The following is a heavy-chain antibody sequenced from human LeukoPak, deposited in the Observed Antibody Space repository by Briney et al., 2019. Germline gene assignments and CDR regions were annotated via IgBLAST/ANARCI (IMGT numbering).Heavy chain of an antibody. V-gene: IGHV1-2*02. CDR2: INPNSCGT. CDR3: ARGGSGYQLFDY. J-gene: IGHJ4*02. CDR1: GYTFTCYY. Sequence: ASVKVSCKASGYTFTCYYMHWVRQAPGQGGEWRACINPNSCGTNYSQKFQGRVTMTRDTSISTAYMELSRLRSDDTAVYYCARGGSGYQLFDYWGQGTLVTVSS. D-gene: IGHD3-3*01.